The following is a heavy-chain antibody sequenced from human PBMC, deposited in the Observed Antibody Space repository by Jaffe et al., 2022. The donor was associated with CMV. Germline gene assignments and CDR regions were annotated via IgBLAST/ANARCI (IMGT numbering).Heavy chain of an antibody. D-gene: IGHD2-8*01. J-gene: IGHJ4*02. V-gene: IGHV3-23*04. CDR3: AKAVTDIVLMVYAREYYFDY. CDR1: GFTFSSYA. CDR2: ISGSGGST. Sequence: EVQLVESGGGLVQPGGSLRLSCAASGFTFSSYAMSWVRQAPGKGLEWVSAISGSGGSTYYADSVKGRFTISRDNSKNTLYLQMNSLRAEDTAVYYCAKAVTDIVLMVYAREYYFDYWGQGTLVTVSS.